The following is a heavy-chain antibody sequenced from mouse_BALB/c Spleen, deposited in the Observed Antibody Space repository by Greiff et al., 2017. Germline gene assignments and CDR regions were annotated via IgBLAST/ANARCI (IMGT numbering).Heavy chain of an antibody. Sequence: EVQLQQSGPELGKPGASVKISCKASGYSFTGYNMYWVKQSHRKSLEWIGYIDPYNGGTSYNQKSKGKATLTGDKSSSTAYMHLNDLTSEDSAIYYCAKGSSSSAMDYWGQGTSVTVSS. CDR1: GYSFTGYN. D-gene: IGHD1-1*01. CDR3: AKGSSSSAMDY. CDR2: IDPYNGGT. J-gene: IGHJ4*01. V-gene: IGHV1S135*01.